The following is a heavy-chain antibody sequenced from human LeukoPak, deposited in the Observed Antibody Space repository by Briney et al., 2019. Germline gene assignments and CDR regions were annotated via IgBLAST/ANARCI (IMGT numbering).Heavy chain of an antibody. V-gene: IGHV4-4*07. D-gene: IGHD3-3*01. Sequence: SETLSLTCTVSGGSISSYYWSLIRQPAGKGLEWIGRIYTSGSTNYNPSLKSRVTMSVDTSKNQFSLKLSSVTAADTAVYYCARDGTRSYYDFWSGYSPTYYYYYYYMDVWGKGTTVTVSS. CDR2: IYTSGST. CDR1: GGSISSYY. CDR3: ARDGTRSYYDFWSGYSPTYYYYYYYMDV. J-gene: IGHJ6*03.